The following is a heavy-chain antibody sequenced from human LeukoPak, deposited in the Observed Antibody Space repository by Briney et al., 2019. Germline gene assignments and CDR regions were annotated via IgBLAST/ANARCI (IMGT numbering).Heavy chain of an antibody. CDR2: IYTSRST. Sequence: PSETLSLACPVYGASISRYYGGSVRQPAGKVLEWIGRIYTSRSTNYNPSLKSRVTMSVDTSKNQFSLKLSSVTAADTAVYYCAREDYGMDVWGQGTTVTVSS. CDR1: GASISRYY. CDR3: AREDYGMDV. V-gene: IGHV4-4*07. J-gene: IGHJ6*02.